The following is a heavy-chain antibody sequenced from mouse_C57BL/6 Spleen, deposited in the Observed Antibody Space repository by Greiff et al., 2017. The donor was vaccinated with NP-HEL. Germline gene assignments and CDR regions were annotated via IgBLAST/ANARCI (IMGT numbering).Heavy chain of an antibody. V-gene: IGHV1-69*01. CDR2: IDPSDSYT. Sequence: VQLQQPGAELVMPGASVKLSCKASGYTFTSYWMHWVKQRPGQGLEWIGEIDPSDSYTNYNQKFKGKSTLTVDKSSSTAYMQLSSLTSEDSAVYYCARPGSSLHWYFDVWGTGTTVTVSS. CDR1: GYTFTSYW. D-gene: IGHD1-1*01. J-gene: IGHJ1*03. CDR3: ARPGSSLHWYFDV.